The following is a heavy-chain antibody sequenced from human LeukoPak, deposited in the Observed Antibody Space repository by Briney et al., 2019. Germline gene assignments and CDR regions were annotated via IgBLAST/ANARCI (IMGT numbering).Heavy chain of an antibody. V-gene: IGHV3-48*01. D-gene: IGHD3-16*01. Sequence: PGGSLRLSCAASGFTFSNFGMSWVRQAPGKGLEWVSYLSSSSNTIYYADSVKGRFTISRDNAKNSLYLQMNSLRAEDTAVYYCARDRAAGAYPWYFDYWSQGTLVTVSS. CDR1: GFTFSNFG. J-gene: IGHJ4*02. CDR2: LSSSSNTI. CDR3: ARDRAAGAYPWYFDY.